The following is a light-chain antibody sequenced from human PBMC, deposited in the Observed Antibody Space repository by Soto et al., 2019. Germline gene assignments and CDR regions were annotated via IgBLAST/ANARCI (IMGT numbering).Light chain of an antibody. CDR1: QSVFYSSNNKNF. V-gene: IGKV4-1*01. Sequence: DIVMTQSPDSLAVSLGERATINCKSSQSVFYSSNNKNFLAWYQQRPGRPPRLLIYWASTRKSGVPDRFSGSGSGTDFTLTISSLQAEDVAVYYCQQYYTPPFTFGPGTKVDIK. CDR2: WAS. CDR3: QQYYTPPFT. J-gene: IGKJ3*01.